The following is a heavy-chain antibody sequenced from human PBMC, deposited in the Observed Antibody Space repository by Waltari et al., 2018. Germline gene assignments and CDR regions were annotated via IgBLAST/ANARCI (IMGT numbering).Heavy chain of an antibody. CDR2: IYPGTSET. Sequence: AEVRKAGESLRISCKASGDILTNNWIAWVRQRPGKGLESMGIIYPGTSETSYSPSFRGQVTISVDKSIGTAYLQWSSLQASDTPTYYCARHPGSKSFPYYYYYGMDVWGHGTTVTV. V-gene: IGHV5-51*01. CDR1: GDILTNNW. J-gene: IGHJ6*02. CDR3: ARHPGSKSFPYYYYYGMDV.